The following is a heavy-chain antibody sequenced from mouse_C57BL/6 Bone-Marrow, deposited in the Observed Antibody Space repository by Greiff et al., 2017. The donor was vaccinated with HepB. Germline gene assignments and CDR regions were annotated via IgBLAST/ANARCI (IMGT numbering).Heavy chain of an antibody. D-gene: IGHD2-12*01. CDR3: ARGDSPYAMDY. Sequence: QVQLKQPGAELVKPGASVKMSCKASGYTFTSYWITWVKQRPGQGLEWIGDIYPGSGSTNYNEKFKSKATLTVDTSSSTAYMQLSSLTSEDSAVYYCARGDSPYAMDYWGQGTSVTVSS. CDR2: IYPGSGST. V-gene: IGHV1-55*01. CDR1: GYTFTSYW. J-gene: IGHJ4*01.